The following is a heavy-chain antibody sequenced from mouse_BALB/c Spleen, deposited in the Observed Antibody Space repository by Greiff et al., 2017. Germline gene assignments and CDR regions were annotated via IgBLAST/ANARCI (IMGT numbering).Heavy chain of an antibody. J-gene: IGHJ3*01. V-gene: IGHV14-1*02. CDR1: GFNIKDYY. CDR3: ARGGSSSWFAY. D-gene: IGHD1-1*01. CDR2: IDPENGNT. Sequence: EVKLQESGAELVRPGALVKLSCKASGFNIKDYYMHWVKQRPEQGLEWIGWIDPENGNTIYDPKFQGKASITADTSSNTAYLQLSSLTSEDTAVYYCARGGSSSWFAYWGQGTLVTVSA.